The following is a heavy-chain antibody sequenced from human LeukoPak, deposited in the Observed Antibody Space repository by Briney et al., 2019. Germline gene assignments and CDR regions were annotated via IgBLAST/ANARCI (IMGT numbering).Heavy chain of an antibody. D-gene: IGHD1-1*01. CDR3: AKVVGTGTTPTDY. J-gene: IGHJ4*02. V-gene: IGHV3-23*01. Sequence: GGSLRLSCAASGFTFSNYAMTWVRQAPGRGLECVSVISASGSNTDYADSVKGRFTISRDNSKNMVFLQMKSLRAEDTAVYYCAKVVGTGTTPTDYWGQGTLVTVSS. CDR1: GFTFSNYA. CDR2: ISASGSNT.